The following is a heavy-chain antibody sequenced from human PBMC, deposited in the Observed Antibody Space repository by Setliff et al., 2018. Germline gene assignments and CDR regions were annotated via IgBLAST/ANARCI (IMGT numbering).Heavy chain of an antibody. Sequence: ETLSLTCSVSGGSIDSHYWSWIRQPPGKGLEWIGSIYYSGNTDYNPSLKSRVTISIDTSKNQFSLKLSSVTAADTAVYHCARGKTFFGAFIRAFDIWGQGRMVTVSS. D-gene: IGHD3-3*01. J-gene: IGHJ3*02. V-gene: IGHV4-59*11. CDR3: ARGKTFFGAFIRAFDI. CDR2: IYYSGNT. CDR1: GGSIDSHY.